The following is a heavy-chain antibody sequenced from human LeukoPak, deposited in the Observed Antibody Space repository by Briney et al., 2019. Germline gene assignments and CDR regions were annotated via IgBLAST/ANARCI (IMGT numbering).Heavy chain of an antibody. D-gene: IGHD1-14*01. V-gene: IGHV3-23*01. CDR2: MSNSGDRT. J-gene: IGHJ4*02. CDR3: AKDEVNQLFDY. CDR1: GFTFSVYA. Sequence: PGGSLRLSCAASGFTFSVYAMAWVRQAPGKGLEWVSTMSNSGDRTYYADSVKGRFTISRDNSKNTLYLQMNSLRAEDTAVYYCAKDEVNQLFDYWGQGTLVTVSS.